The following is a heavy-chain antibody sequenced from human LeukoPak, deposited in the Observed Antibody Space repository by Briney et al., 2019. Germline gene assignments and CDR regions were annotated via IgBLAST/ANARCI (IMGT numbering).Heavy chain of an antibody. CDR1: GGSISTYH. D-gene: IGHD5-24*01. CDR2: IYRGST. J-gene: IGHJ4*02. V-gene: IGHV4-59*01. CDR3: ARLTRDGYTTF. Sequence: SETLSLTCKVSGGSISTYHWNWIRQPPGKGLQWIGYIYRGSTNYNPPLKSRVTISADTSKNEISLKLRSVTSAVTAMYYCARLTRDGYTTFWGQGALVTVSS.